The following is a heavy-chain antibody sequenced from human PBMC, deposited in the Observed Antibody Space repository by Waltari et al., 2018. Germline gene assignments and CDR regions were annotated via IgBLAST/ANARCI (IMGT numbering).Heavy chain of an antibody. D-gene: IGHD6-6*01. V-gene: IGHV1-2*02. CDR3: ARDHTKQLVPTYYYYGMDV. Sequence: QVQLVQSGAEVKKPGASVKVSCKASGYTFTGYYMHWVRQAPGQGLEWMGWINPNSGGTNYAQKFQGRVTMTRDTSISTAYMELSSLRAEDTAVYYCARDHTKQLVPTYYYYGMDVWGQGTTVTVSS. J-gene: IGHJ6*02. CDR2: INPNSGGT. CDR1: GYTFTGYY.